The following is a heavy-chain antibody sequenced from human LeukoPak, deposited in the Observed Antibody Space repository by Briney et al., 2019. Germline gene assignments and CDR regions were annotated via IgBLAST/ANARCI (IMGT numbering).Heavy chain of an antibody. J-gene: IGHJ4*02. Sequence: GGSLRLSCAASGFTFSSSAMSWVRQAPGKGLEWVAAISDTGRLSYYADSVKGRFTISRDNSKNTLYLQMNSLRAEDTAVYYCAKGPWFGYCSGGSCYSGFDYWGQGTLVTVSS. V-gene: IGHV3-23*01. CDR3: AKGPWFGYCSGGSCYSGFDY. CDR1: GFTFSSSA. D-gene: IGHD2-15*01. CDR2: ISDTGRLS.